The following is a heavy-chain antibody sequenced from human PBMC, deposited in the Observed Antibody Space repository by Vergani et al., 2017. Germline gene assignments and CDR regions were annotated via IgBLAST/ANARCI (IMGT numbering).Heavy chain of an antibody. CDR1: GYTFTSNG. CDR3: AVHYDILTAYNGGFDY. Sequence: QVQLVQSGAEVKKPGASVKVSCKASGYTFTSNGISWVRQAPGQGLEWMGWISAYNGNTNYAQKLQGRVTMTTDTSTSTAYMELRSLRADDTAVYYCAVHYDILTAYNGGFDYWGQGTLVTVSS. J-gene: IGHJ4*02. CDR2: ISAYNGNT. D-gene: IGHD3-9*01. V-gene: IGHV1-18*01.